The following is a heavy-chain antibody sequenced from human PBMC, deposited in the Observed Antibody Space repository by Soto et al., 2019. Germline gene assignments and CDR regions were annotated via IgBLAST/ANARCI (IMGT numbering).Heavy chain of an antibody. J-gene: IGHJ5*02. Sequence: PGGSLRLSCAASGFTFSSYGMHWVRQAPGKGLEWVAVISYDGSNKYYADSVKGRFTISRDNSKNTLYLQMNSLRAEDTAVYYCAKDLEYYYDSSGYQPNWFDPWGQGTLVTVSS. CDR3: AKDLEYYYDSSGYQPNWFDP. CDR1: GFTFSSYG. D-gene: IGHD3-22*01. CDR2: ISYDGSNK. V-gene: IGHV3-30*18.